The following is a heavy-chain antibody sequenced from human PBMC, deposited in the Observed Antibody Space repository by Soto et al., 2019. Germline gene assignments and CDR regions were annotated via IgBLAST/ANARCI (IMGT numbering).Heavy chain of an antibody. D-gene: IGHD6-19*01. CDR3: ARGVPVAGDFEY. Sequence: GGPVEVSCKASCYTFSSYGISWVRQAPGQGLEWMGWISAYNGNTNYAQKLQGRVTMTTDTSTSTAYMELRSLRSDDTAVYYCARGVPVAGDFEYWGQGTLVTVSS. V-gene: IGHV1-18*01. J-gene: IGHJ4*02. CDR1: CYTFSSYG. CDR2: ISAYNGNT.